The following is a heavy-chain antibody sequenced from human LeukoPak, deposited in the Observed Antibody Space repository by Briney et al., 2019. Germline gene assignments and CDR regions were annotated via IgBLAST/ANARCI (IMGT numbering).Heavy chain of an antibody. CDR3: ARDPSAFAGYLDS. CDR2: IYPSGGT. V-gene: IGHV4-4*07. J-gene: IGHJ4*02. Sequence: SETLSLTCTVSGDSIRSYYWNWIRQSAGKGLDWIGRIYPSGGTAQYNPSLRSRATMSLDTSTNHFSLNLTSVTAADTAVYYCARDPSAFAGYLDSWGQGILVTVSS. D-gene: IGHD6-13*01. CDR1: GDSIRSYY.